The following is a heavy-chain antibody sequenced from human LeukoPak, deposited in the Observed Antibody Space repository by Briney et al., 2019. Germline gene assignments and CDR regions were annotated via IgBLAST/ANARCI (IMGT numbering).Heavy chain of an antibody. CDR3: ARDVPYYYESSGYYSLGFDI. CDR2: ISSSSSYI. Sequence: NPGGSLRLSCAASGITFSSYGMSWVRQAPGKGLEWVSSISSSSSYIYYADSVKGRFTISRDNAKNSLYLQMNSLRAEDTAVYYCARDVPYYYESSGYYSLGFDIWGQGTMVTVSS. V-gene: IGHV3-21*01. D-gene: IGHD3-22*01. J-gene: IGHJ3*02. CDR1: GITFSSYG.